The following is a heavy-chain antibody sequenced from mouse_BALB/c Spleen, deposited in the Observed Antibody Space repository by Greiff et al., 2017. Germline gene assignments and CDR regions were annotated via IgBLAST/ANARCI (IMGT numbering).Heavy chain of an antibody. CDR2: INPYNDGT. CDR1: GYTFTSYV. CDR3: ARAPYGNYDYYAMDY. Sequence: VQLQQSGPELVKPGASVKMSCKASGYTFTSYVMHWVKQKPGQGLEWIGYINPYNDGTKYNEKFKGKATLTSDKSSSTAYIELSSLTSEDSAVYYCARAPYGNYDYYAMDYWGQGTSVTVSS. J-gene: IGHJ4*01. V-gene: IGHV1-14*01. D-gene: IGHD2-1*01.